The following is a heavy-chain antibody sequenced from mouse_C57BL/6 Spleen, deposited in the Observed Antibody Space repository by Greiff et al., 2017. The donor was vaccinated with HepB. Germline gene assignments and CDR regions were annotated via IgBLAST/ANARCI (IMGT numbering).Heavy chain of an antibody. CDR1: GYTFTSYW. D-gene: IGHD2-1*01. CDR3: ARYGNYLMDY. Sequence: VKLQQPGAELVMPGASVKLSCKASGYTFTSYWMHWVKQRPGQGLEWIGEIDPSDSYTNYNQKFKGKSTLTVDKSSSTAYMQLSSLTSEDSAVYYCARYGNYLMDYWGQGTSVTVSS. CDR2: IDPSDSYT. V-gene: IGHV1-69*01. J-gene: IGHJ4*01.